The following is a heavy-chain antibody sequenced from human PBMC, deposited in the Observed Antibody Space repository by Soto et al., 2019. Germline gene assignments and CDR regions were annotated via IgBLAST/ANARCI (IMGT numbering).Heavy chain of an antibody. V-gene: IGHV1-69*12. J-gene: IGHJ1*01. CDR3: ASGDYDSSGYLGDFQH. CDR1: GGTFSSYA. Sequence: QVQLVQSGAEVKKPGSSVKVSCKASGGTFSSYAISWVRQAPGQGLEWMGGIIPIFGTANYAQKFQGRVTITADESTSTAYMELSSRRSEDTAVYYCASGDYDSSGYLGDFQHCGQGTLVTVSS. D-gene: IGHD3-22*01. CDR2: IIPIFGTA.